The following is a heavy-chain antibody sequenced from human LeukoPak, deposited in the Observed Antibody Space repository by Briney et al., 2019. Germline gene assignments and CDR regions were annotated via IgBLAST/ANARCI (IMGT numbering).Heavy chain of an antibody. CDR1: GGSISSYY. CDR2: IYTSAST. J-gene: IGHJ5*02. V-gene: IGHV4-4*07. D-gene: IGHD6-13*01. CDR3: AREYSSSWSNWFDP. Sequence: SETLSLTCTVSGGSISSYYWSWIRQPAGKGLEWIGRIYTSASTNYNPSLKSRVTMSVDTSKNQFSLKLSSVTAADTAVYYCAREYSSSWSNWFDPWGQGTLVTVSS.